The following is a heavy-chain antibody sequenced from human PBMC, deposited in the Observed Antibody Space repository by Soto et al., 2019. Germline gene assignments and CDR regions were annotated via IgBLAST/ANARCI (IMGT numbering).Heavy chain of an antibody. V-gene: IGHV1-8*01. CDR2: MNPNSGNT. CDR3: ARAAWSSGSPRFDY. CDR1: GYTFTSYD. Sequence: ASVKVSCKASGYTFTSYDINWVRQATGQGLEWMGWMNPNSGNTGYAQKFQDRVTLTRDTSASTAYMDLSSLRSEDTAVYYCARAAWSSGSPRFDYWGQGTLVTVSS. D-gene: IGHD3-10*01. J-gene: IGHJ4*02.